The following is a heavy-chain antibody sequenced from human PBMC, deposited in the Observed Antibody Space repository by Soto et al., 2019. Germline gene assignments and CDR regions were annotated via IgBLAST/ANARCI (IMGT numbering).Heavy chain of an antibody. V-gene: IGHV4-34*01. CDR3: ARVERGTATTVVDAFDI. CDR2: MSHSGGT. D-gene: IGHD1-1*01. J-gene: IGHJ3*02. CDR1: GGSVSGANYY. Sequence: QVQLQQWGAGLLKPSETLSLTCAVYGGSVSGANYYWSWIRQPPGKGLEWIGGMSHSGGTHFNPSLKSGATISVDPFTNQFSLKMSSVTAADTALYYCARVERGTATTVVDAFDIWGPGTMVTVSS.